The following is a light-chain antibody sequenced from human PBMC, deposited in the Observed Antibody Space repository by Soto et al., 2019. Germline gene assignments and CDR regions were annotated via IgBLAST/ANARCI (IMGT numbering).Light chain of an antibody. CDR3: QVWDASSDPFYV. CDR2: YDS. CDR1: KIGDKS. Sequence: SSELTQSPSVSVAPGKTARITCGGNKIGDKSVHWYQQKPGQAPVLVIYYDSDRPSGIPERFSGSNSGNAATLTISRVEAGDEADYYCQVWDASSDPFYVFGTGTKLTVL. J-gene: IGLJ1*01. V-gene: IGLV3-21*04.